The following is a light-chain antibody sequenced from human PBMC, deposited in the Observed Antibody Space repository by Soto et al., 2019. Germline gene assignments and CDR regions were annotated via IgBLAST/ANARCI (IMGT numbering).Light chain of an antibody. Sequence: EIVLTQSPGTLSLSPGERATLSCRASQSVSSRLAWYQQKPGQAPRLLISGASSRATGIPDRFSGSGSGTDFTLTISRLEPEDFALYYCQQYDGSLFTFGPGTKVDVK. CDR1: QSVSSR. CDR3: QQYDGSLFT. J-gene: IGKJ3*01. CDR2: GAS. V-gene: IGKV3-20*01.